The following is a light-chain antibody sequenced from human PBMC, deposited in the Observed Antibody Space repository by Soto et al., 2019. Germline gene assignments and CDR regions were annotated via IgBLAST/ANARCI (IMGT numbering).Light chain of an antibody. CDR2: SNN. Sequence: QSVLTQPPSASGTPGQRVTISCSRSSSNIGSNTVNWYQQLPGTAPKLLIYSNNQRPSGVPDRFSGSNSGTSASLAISGLQSEDEADYYCAAWDDSLNGVVFGGGTKLTVL. CDR3: AAWDDSLNGVV. CDR1: SSNIGSNT. J-gene: IGLJ2*01. V-gene: IGLV1-44*01.